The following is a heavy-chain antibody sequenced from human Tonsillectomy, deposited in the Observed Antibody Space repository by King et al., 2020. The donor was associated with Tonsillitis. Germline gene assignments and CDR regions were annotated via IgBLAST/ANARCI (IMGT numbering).Heavy chain of an antibody. V-gene: IGHV4-30-4*07. CDR3: ASQSRQLIPYYYYYGMDV. Sequence: VQLQESGPRLVKPSQTLSLTCAVSGGSVSSGGYSWSWIRQPPGRGLEWIGYIYYSGSTYYNPSLRSRVTISIDTSKNQFSLKPSSVTAADTAVYYCASQSRQLIPYYYYYGMDVWGQGTTVTVSS. D-gene: IGHD6-13*01. J-gene: IGHJ6*02. CDR2: IYYSGST. CDR1: GGSVSSGGYS.